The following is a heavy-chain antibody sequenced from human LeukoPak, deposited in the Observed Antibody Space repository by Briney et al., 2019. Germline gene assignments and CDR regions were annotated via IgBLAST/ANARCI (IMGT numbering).Heavy chain of an antibody. CDR2: IYTSGST. Sequence: WETLSLTCTVSGGSISSYYWSWIRQPAGKGLEWIGRIYTSGSTNYNPSLKSRVTMSVDTYKNQFSLKLSSVTAADTAVYYCARGHMAAAGRRGYYFDYWGQGTLVTVSS. CDR1: GGSISSYY. D-gene: IGHD6-13*01. CDR3: ARGHMAAAGRRGYYFDY. J-gene: IGHJ4*02. V-gene: IGHV4-4*07.